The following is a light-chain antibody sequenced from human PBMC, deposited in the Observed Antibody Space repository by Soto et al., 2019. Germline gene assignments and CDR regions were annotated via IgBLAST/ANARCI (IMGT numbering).Light chain of an antibody. J-gene: IGLJ2*01. CDR1: GSNIGSNT. V-gene: IGLV1-44*01. CDR2: IDN. Sequence: QSVLTQPPSASGTPGQRVTISCSGGGSNIGSNTVNWYQQLPGTAPKLFIYIDNQRPSGVPDRFTGSKSGTSASLAIDGIQSDDQAEYHCAAWDESLNGPVFGGGTQLTV. CDR3: AAWDESLNGPV.